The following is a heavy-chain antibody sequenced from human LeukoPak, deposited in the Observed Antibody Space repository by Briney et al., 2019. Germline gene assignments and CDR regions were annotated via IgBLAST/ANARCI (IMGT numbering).Heavy chain of an antibody. V-gene: IGHV3-23*01. CDR3: AKWAGANNGPFDF. D-gene: IGHD1/OR15-1a*01. Sequence: GGSLRPSCADSKFTFNNYGVSWVRQAPGRGLEWVSGISASSETTYYADSVKGRFTISRDSSRTILYLQMHGLRAEDTGLYFCAKWAGANNGPFDFWGRGALVTVSS. J-gene: IGHJ4*02. CDR2: ISASSETT. CDR1: KFTFNNYG.